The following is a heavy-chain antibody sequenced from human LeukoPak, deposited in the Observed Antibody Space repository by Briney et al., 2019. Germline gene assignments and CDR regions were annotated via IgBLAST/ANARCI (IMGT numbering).Heavy chain of an antibody. Sequence: GGSLRLSCAASGFTFSSYDMHWVRQATGKGLEWVSAIGTAGDTYYPGSVKGRFTISRENAKNSLYLQMNSLRAGDTAVYYCARGGYYDSSFDYWGQGTLVTVSS. J-gene: IGHJ4*02. V-gene: IGHV3-13*01. CDR3: ARGGYYDSSFDY. D-gene: IGHD3-22*01. CDR1: GFTFSSYD. CDR2: IGTAGDT.